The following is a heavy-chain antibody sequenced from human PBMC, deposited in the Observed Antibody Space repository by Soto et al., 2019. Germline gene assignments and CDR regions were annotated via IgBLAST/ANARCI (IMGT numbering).Heavy chain of an antibody. V-gene: IGHV3-33*01. J-gene: IGHJ4*02. Sequence: QVQLVESGGGVVQPGRSLRLSCAASGFTFSSYGMHWVRQAPGKGLEWVAVIWYDGSNKYYADSVKGRFTISRDNSKNTLSLQRTSLSGKDTTVYYCARDQSVAGRGFDYWGQGTLVNVSS. CDR1: GFTFSSYG. D-gene: IGHD6-19*01. CDR2: IWYDGSNK. CDR3: ARDQSVAGRGFDY.